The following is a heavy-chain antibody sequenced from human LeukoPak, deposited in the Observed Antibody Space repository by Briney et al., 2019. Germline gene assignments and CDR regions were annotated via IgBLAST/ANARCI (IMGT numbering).Heavy chain of an antibody. CDR1: GFTFSSYS. CDR3: ARDLRGGIVATDYYYYYGMDV. CDR2: ISSSSSYI. Sequence: PGGSLRLSCAASGFTFSSYSMNWVRQAPGKGLEWVSSISSSSSYIYYADSVKGRFTISRDNAKNSLYLQMNSLGAEDTAVYYCARDLRGGIVATDYYYYYGMDVWGKGTTVTVSS. V-gene: IGHV3-21*01. J-gene: IGHJ6*04. D-gene: IGHD5-12*01.